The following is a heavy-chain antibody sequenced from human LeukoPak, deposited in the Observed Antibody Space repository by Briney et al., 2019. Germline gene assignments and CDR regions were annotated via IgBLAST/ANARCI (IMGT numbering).Heavy chain of an antibody. Sequence: SVKVSCKASAYTFTDYCVHWVRQAPGQGLEWMGGIIPIFGTADYAQKFQGRVTITADESTSTAYMELSSLRSEDTAVYYCARDGPNGVDVYGMDVWGQGTTVTVSS. D-gene: IGHD2-8*01. CDR1: AYTFTDYC. V-gene: IGHV1-69*13. J-gene: IGHJ6*02. CDR3: ARDGPNGVDVYGMDV. CDR2: IIPIFGTA.